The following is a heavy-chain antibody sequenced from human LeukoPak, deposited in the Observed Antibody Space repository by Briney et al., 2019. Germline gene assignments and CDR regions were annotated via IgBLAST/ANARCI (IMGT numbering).Heavy chain of an antibody. J-gene: IGHJ1*01. CDR1: GYTFTGYY. V-gene: IGHV1-2*02. CDR3: ARGVPSSWSGDEYFHH. Sequence: ASVKVSCKASGYTFTGYYMHWVRQAPGQGLGWMGWINPNSGGTNYAQKFQGRVTMTRDTSISTAYMELSSLRSEDTAVYYCARGVPSSWSGDEYFHHWGQGTLVTVSS. D-gene: IGHD6-13*01. CDR2: INPNSGGT.